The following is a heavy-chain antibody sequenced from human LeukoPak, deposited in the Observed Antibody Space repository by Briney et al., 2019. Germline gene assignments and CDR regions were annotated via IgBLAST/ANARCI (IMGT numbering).Heavy chain of an antibody. Sequence: GGSLRLSCAASGFTFSSYSMNWVRQAPGKGLEWVSYISSSSSTVYYADSVKGRFTISRDNAKNSLYLQMNSLRDEDTAVYYCARDYYDSRGYYQTNFDYWGQGTLVTVSS. D-gene: IGHD3-22*01. J-gene: IGHJ4*02. V-gene: IGHV3-48*02. CDR2: ISSSSSTV. CDR1: GFTFSSYS. CDR3: ARDYYDSRGYYQTNFDY.